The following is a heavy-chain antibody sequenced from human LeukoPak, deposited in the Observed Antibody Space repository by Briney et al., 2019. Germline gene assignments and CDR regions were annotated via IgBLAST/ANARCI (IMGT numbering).Heavy chain of an antibody. J-gene: IGHJ2*01. Sequence: GGSLRLSCAASGFKFYDYAMHWVRHAPGKGLEWVSGISWNSAGIVYADSVKGRFTISRDNAKNSLYLQMDSLRAEDTALYYGAKDNPYYYDSSEYSAAGYFDLWGRGTLVTVSS. CDR1: GFKFYDYA. CDR2: ISWNSAGI. D-gene: IGHD3-22*01. V-gene: IGHV3-9*01. CDR3: AKDNPYYYDSSEYSAAGYFDL.